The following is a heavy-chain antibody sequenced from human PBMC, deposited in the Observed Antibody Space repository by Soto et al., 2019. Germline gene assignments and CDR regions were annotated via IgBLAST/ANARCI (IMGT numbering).Heavy chain of an antibody. J-gene: IGHJ6*02. Sequence: QVQLVQSGAEVKKPGDSVKVSCKASGYTFTSYGISWVRQAPGQGLEWMGWISAYNGNTNHAQKLQGRVTMTTDTSTRTAYMELRSLRSDDTAVYYCARDRGAYGMDVWGQGTTVTVSS. CDR3: ARDRGAYGMDV. V-gene: IGHV1-18*01. CDR1: GYTFTSYG. CDR2: ISAYNGNT.